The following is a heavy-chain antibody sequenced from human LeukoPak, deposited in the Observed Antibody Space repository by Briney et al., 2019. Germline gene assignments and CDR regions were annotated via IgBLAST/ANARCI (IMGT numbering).Heavy chain of an antibody. CDR2: IYHSGST. CDR3: ARDRIAARPEAFDI. D-gene: IGHD6-6*01. Sequence: SETLSLTCAVFGGSVVDHYWSWIRQPPGKGLEWIGYIYHSGSTYYNPSLKSRVTISVDRSKNQFSLKLSSVTAADTAVYYCARDRIAARPEAFDIWGQGTMVTVSS. J-gene: IGHJ3*02. V-gene: IGHV4-30-2*01. CDR1: GGSVVDHY.